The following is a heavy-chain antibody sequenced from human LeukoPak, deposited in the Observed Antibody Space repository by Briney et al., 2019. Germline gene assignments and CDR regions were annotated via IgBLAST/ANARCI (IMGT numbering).Heavy chain of an antibody. J-gene: IGHJ3*02. V-gene: IGHV4-59*01. D-gene: IGHD3-16*01. CDR3: ARHRLRNDALDI. Sequence: SETLSLTCTVSGGSISSYYWSWIRQPPGKGLEWIAYIYNSGSTNYNPSLKSRVTISIDTSNNQFSLKLSSVTAADTAVYYCARHRLRNDALDIWGQGTMVTVSS. CDR2: IYNSGST. CDR1: GGSISSYY.